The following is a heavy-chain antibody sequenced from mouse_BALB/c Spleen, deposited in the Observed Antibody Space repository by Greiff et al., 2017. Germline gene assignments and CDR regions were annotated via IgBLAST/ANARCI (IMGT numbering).Heavy chain of an antibody. CDR3: ARDHYYGSSSWFAY. D-gene: IGHD1-1*01. V-gene: IGHV5-6*03. CDR2: ISSGGSYT. Sequence: DVMLVESGGGLVKPGGSLKLSCAASGFTFSSYGMSWVRQTPDKRLEWVATISSGGSYTYYPDSVKGRFTISRDNAKNNLYLQMSSLKSEDTAMYYCARDHYYGSSSWFAYWGQGTLVTVSA. CDR1: GFTFSSYG. J-gene: IGHJ3*01.